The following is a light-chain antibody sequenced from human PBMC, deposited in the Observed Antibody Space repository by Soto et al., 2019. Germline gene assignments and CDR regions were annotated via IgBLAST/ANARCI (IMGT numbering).Light chain of an antibody. V-gene: IGKV4-1*01. Sequence: DIVMTQSPDSLAVSLGERATINCKSSQSVLFSSNNKNYLAWYQQKPGQPPKLLIYWASTREPGVPNRFSGSGSGTDFTLTISSLQAEDVAVYYCQQSYSTPITFGQGTRLEIK. CDR1: QSVLFSSNNKNY. J-gene: IGKJ5*01. CDR3: QQSYSTPIT. CDR2: WAS.